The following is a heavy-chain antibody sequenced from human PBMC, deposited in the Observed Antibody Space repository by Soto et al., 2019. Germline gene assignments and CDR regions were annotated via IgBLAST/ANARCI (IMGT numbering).Heavy chain of an antibody. Sequence: SVKVSCKXSGGTFSSYAISWVRQAPGQGLEWMGGIIPIFGTANYAQKFQGRVTITADESTSTAYMELSSLRSEDTAVYYCARVRYYYGSGSYFYDYWGQGTLVTVPQ. V-gene: IGHV1-69*13. J-gene: IGHJ4*02. D-gene: IGHD3-10*01. CDR3: ARVRYYYGSGSYFYDY. CDR1: GGTFSSYA. CDR2: IIPIFGTA.